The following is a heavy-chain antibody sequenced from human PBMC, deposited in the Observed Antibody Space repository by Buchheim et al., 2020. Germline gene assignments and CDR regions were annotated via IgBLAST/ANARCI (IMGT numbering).Heavy chain of an antibody. J-gene: IGHJ4*02. CDR3: AKVKKLVVVNRYYFDY. D-gene: IGHD3-22*01. Sequence: EVQLLESGGGLVQPGGSLRLSCAASGFTFSSYAMSWVRQAPGKGLEWVSAISGRGGSTYYADSVKGRFTISSDNSKNKLDLQMTSLRAEDTAVYYCAKVKKLVVVNRYYFDYWGQGTL. CDR1: GFTFSSYA. CDR2: ISGRGGST. V-gene: IGHV3-23*01.